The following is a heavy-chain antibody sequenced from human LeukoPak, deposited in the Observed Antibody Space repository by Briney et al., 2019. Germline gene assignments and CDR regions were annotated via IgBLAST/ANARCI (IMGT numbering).Heavy chain of an antibody. J-gene: IGHJ4*02. Sequence: GASVKASCKASGYTFSDYAMHWVRQAPGQRFECMGWIDAGNGDTRYSQKFQGRVTITRDTSASTAYIELRSLRSEDTAMYYCARGSTSDWPLDHWGQETLVTISS. V-gene: IGHV1-3*01. CDR2: IDAGNGDT. CDR3: ARGSTSDWPLDH. CDR1: GYTFSDYA. D-gene: IGHD2-2*01.